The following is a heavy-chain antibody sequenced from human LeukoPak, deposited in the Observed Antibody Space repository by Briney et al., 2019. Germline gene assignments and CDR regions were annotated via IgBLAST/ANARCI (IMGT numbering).Heavy chain of an antibody. CDR3: VSPSNAGGLNYYYYGMDV. D-gene: IGHD2-15*01. Sequence: ASVKVSCKASGFIFTAYYIHWVRQAPGQGLEWMGWINPNNGDTNYAQKFQGRVTMTRDTSTSTVYMELSSLRSEDTAVYYCVSPSNAGGLNYYYYGMDVWGQGTTVTVSS. CDR1: GFIFTAYY. J-gene: IGHJ6*02. V-gene: IGHV1-2*02. CDR2: INPNNGDT.